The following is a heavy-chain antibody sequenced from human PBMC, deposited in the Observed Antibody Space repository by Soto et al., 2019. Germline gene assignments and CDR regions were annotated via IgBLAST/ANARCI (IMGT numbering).Heavy chain of an antibody. CDR3: ARAYYYGSGSYHYFYYYYYMDV. D-gene: IGHD3-10*01. CDR2: TYYRSKWYN. CDR1: GDSVSSNSAA. V-gene: IGHV6-1*01. J-gene: IGHJ6*03. Sequence: SQTLSLTCAISGDSVSSNSAAWNWIRQSPSRGLEWLGRTYYRSKWYNDYAVSVKSRITINPDTSKNQFSLQLNSVTPEDTAVYYCARAYYYGSGSYHYFYYYYYMDVWGKGTTVTVSS.